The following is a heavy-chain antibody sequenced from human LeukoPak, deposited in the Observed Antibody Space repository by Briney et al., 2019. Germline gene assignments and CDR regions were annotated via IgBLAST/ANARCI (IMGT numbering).Heavy chain of an antibody. CDR3: ARGVVTTPYNWFDP. CDR2: TYYKSKWYN. V-gene: IGHV6-1*01. CDR1: GDSVSSNSAA. D-gene: IGHD2-21*02. J-gene: IGHJ5*02. Sequence: SQTLSLTCAISGDSVSSNSAAWNWIRQSPSRGLEWLGRTYYKSKWYNDYAVSVKSRITINPDTSKNQFSLQLNSVTPEDTAVYYCARGVVTTPYNWFDPWGQGTLVTVSS.